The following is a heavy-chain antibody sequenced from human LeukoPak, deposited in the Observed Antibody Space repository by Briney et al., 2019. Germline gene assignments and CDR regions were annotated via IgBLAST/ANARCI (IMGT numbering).Heavy chain of an antibody. D-gene: IGHD2-21*02. V-gene: IGHV1-69*05. Sequence: VASVKVSCKASGGTFSIYAISWVRQAPGQGLEWMGGIIPIFGTANYAQKFQGRVTITTDESTSTAYRELSSLRSEDTAVYYCARGYCGGDCYPRRVVHDAFDIWGQGTMVTVSS. CDR2: IIPIFGTA. J-gene: IGHJ3*02. CDR3: ARGYCGGDCYPRRVVHDAFDI. CDR1: GGTFSIYA.